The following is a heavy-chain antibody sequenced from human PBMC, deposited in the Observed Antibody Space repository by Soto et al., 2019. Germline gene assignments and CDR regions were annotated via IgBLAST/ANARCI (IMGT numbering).Heavy chain of an antibody. D-gene: IGHD6-13*01. Sequence: SETLPRTCTVSGGSVSIGSYYGSWIRHPPGKGLEWIGYIYYSGSTNYSPSLKSRVTISVDTSKNQFSLNLSSVTAPDTDVYYCARAPAGGHSSSWYWFDPWGRATLVTVSS. J-gene: IGHJ5*02. CDR2: IYYSGST. CDR1: GGSVSIGSYY. V-gene: IGHV4-61*01. CDR3: ARAPAGGHSSSWYWFDP.